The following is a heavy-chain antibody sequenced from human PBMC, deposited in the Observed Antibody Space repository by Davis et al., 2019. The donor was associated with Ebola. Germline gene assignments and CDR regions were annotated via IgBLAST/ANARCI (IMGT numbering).Heavy chain of an antibody. J-gene: IGHJ3*02. CDR1: GGSISSYY. CDR2: IYTSGST. CDR3: ARDTPRTYSKHAFDI. V-gene: IGHV4-4*07. Sequence: PSETLSLTCTVSGGSISSYYWSWIRQPAGKGLEWIGRIYTSGSTNYNPSLKSRVTMSVDTSKNQFSLKLSSVTAADTAVYYCARDTPRTYSKHAFDIWGQGTMVTVSS. D-gene: IGHD2-21*01.